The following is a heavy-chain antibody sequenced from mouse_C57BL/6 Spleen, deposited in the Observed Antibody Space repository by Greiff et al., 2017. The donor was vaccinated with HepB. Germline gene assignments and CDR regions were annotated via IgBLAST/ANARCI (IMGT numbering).Heavy chain of an antibody. D-gene: IGHD2-4*01. Sequence: VQLKESGPELVKPGASVKISCKASGYSFTDYNMNWVKQSNGKSLEWIGVINPNYGTNSYNQKFKGKATLTVDQSSSTAYMQLNSLTSEDSAVYYCAREFTYYDYDEGFAYWGQGTLVTVSA. CDR3: AREFTYYDYDEGFAY. CDR2: INPNYGTN. CDR1: GYSFTDYN. V-gene: IGHV1-39*01. J-gene: IGHJ3*01.